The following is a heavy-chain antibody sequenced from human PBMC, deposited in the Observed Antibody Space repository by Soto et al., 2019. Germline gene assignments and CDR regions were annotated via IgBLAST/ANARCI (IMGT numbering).Heavy chain of an antibody. CDR2: IYHSGNT. CDR3: VRAASPYFDLLSAFHP. J-gene: IGHJ5*02. Sequence: SETLSLTCTVSGGSIRNVYWSWIRQPPGKGLEWIGFIYHSGNTKYNPSLKSRVTISIDTSNNQFSLSLKSVTAADTAVYYCVRAASPYFDLLSAFHPWGQGTRVSVSS. CDR1: GGSIRNVY. D-gene: IGHD3-9*01. V-gene: IGHV4-59*01.